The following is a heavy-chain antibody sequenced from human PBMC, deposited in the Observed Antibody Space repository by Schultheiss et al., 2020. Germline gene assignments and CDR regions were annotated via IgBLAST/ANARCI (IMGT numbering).Heavy chain of an antibody. CDR3: TSVEGLGSGNSDQ. D-gene: IGHD3-10*01. CDR2: ISGSGGST. Sequence: GGSLRLSCATSGFTFTTYAMHWVRQAPGMGLQYVSAISGSGGSTYYADSVKGRFTISRDNAKNSLYLEMNSLRVEDTAVYFCTSVEGLGSGNSDQWGQGTLVTVAS. V-gene: IGHV3-64*04. J-gene: IGHJ4*02. CDR1: GFTFTTYA.